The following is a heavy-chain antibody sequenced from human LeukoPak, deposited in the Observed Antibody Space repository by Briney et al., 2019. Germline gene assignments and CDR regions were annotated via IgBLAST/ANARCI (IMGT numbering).Heavy chain of an antibody. CDR1: GFTLSSYA. V-gene: IGHV3-30-3*01. J-gene: IGHJ6*02. CDR2: ISYDGSNK. CDR3: ARDREAVAGLTYYYYYGMDV. D-gene: IGHD6-19*01. Sequence: GGSLRLSCAASGFTLSSYAMHWVRQAPGKGLEWVAVISYDGSNKYYADSVKGRFTISRDNSKNTLYLQMNSLRAEDTAVYYCARDREAVAGLTYYYYYGMDVWGQGTTVTVSS.